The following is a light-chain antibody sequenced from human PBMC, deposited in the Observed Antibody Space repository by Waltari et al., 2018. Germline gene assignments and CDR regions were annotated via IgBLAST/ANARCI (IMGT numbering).Light chain of an antibody. CDR2: HAS. J-gene: IGKJ1*01. CDR3: QMYVRLPAT. V-gene: IGKV3-20*01. CDR1: QSVGTS. Sequence: EIVFTQSPGTLSLSPGDRATLSCRASQSVGTSLAWYQQKPGQAPRLLIYHASVWATGIPDRFSGGGSGTDFSLTISRLEPEDFAVYYCQMYVRLPATFGQGTKVEVK.